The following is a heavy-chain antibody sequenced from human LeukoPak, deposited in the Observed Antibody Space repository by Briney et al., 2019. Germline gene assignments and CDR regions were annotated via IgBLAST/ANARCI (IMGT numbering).Heavy chain of an antibody. CDR1: GFSRRTRGMG. D-gene: IGHD3-16*02. CDR3: ARIRSFGGVIVDY. CDR2: IDCDDDK. Sequence: SGPTLVKPPQTLTLTSTFSGFSRRTRGMGVSWIRQPPGKALEWLARIDCDDDKYYSTSLKTRLTISKDTSKNQVVLTMTNMDPVDTATYYCARIRSFGGVIVDYWGQGTLVTVSS. V-gene: IGHV2-70*11. J-gene: IGHJ4*02.